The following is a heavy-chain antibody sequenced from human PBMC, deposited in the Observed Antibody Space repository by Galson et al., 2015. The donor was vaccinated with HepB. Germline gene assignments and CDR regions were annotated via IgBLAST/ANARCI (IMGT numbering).Heavy chain of an antibody. CDR1: GYTFTSYA. Sequence: SVKVSCKASGYTFTSYAITWVRQAPGQGLEWLGGISAYNGHTKYSQKLQGRVTMTTDTSTRTAYMELRSLTSDDTAVYYCARRAYGDYGWFDPWGQGTLVTVSS. D-gene: IGHD4-17*01. CDR3: ARRAYGDYGWFDP. J-gene: IGHJ5*02. V-gene: IGHV1-18*01. CDR2: ISAYNGHT.